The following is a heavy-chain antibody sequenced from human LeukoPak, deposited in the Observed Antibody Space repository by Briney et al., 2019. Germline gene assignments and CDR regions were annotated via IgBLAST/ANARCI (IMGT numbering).Heavy chain of an antibody. D-gene: IGHD2-8*02. V-gene: IGHV4-61*01. J-gene: IGHJ4*02. CDR3: ARHRAGGLRYFDY. CDR1: GGSVSSGSYY. Sequence: SETLSLTCTVSGGSVSSGSYYWSWIRQPPGKGLEWIGFIYYSGSTDYNPSLKSRVTVSVDTSKNQFSLKLSSLTAADTAVYYCARHRAGGLRYFDYWGQGTLVTVSS. CDR2: IYYSGST.